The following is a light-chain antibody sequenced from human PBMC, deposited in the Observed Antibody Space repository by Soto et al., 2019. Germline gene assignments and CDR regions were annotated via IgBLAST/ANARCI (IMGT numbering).Light chain of an antibody. CDR2: SNN. V-gene: IGLV1-44*01. Sequence: QSVLTQPPSASGTPGQRVTISCSGSSSNIGSNTVNWYQQLPGTAPKLLIYSNNQRPSGVPDRFSGSKSGTSASLAISGLQSEDEADYYRAAWDDSPYVFGTGTKVTVL. CDR1: SSNIGSNT. CDR3: AAWDDSPYV. J-gene: IGLJ1*01.